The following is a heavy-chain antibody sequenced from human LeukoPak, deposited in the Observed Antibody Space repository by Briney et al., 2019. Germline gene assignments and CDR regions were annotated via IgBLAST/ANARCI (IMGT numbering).Heavy chain of an antibody. CDR3: ARDFGRGSSSNGGYYYYYMDV. Sequence: ASVKVSCKASGYTFTSYGISWVRQAPGQGLEWMGWISAYNGNTNYAQKLQGRVTMTTDTSTSTAYMELRSLRSDDTAVCYCARDFGRGSSSNGGYYYYYMDVWGKGTTVTVSS. CDR2: ISAYNGNT. V-gene: IGHV1-18*01. D-gene: IGHD6-6*01. J-gene: IGHJ6*03. CDR1: GYTFTSYG.